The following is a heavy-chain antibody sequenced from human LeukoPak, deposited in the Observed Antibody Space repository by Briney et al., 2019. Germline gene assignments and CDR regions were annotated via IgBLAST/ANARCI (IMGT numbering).Heavy chain of an antibody. CDR2: IIPIFGTA. J-gene: IGHJ5*02. D-gene: IGHD5-18*01. CDR1: GGTFSSYA. Sequence: ASVKVSCKASGGTFSSYAISWVRQAPGQGLGWMGGIIPIFGTANYAQKFQGRVTITADESTSTAYMELSSLRSEDTAVYYCARNGGYSYGYDPWGQGTLVTVSS. V-gene: IGHV1-69*13. CDR3: ARNGGYSYGYDP.